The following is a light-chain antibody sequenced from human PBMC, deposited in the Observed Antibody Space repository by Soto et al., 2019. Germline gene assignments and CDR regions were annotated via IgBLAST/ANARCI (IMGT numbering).Light chain of an antibody. J-gene: IGKJ1*01. V-gene: IGKV3-15*01. CDR1: QSVSNS. CDR3: QQYNNWPPWT. CDR2: DAS. Sequence: ILMTQSPATLSVSPGERATLSCRASQSVSNSLAWYQQKPGQAPRLLIYDASTRATGIPARFSGSGSGTEFTPTISGLQSEDCAVYYCQQYNNWPPWTFGQGTKVEIK.